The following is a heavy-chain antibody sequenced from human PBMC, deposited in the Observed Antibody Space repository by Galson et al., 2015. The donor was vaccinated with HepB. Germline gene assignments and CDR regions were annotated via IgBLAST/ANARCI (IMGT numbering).Heavy chain of an antibody. D-gene: IGHD3-3*01. CDR3: ARVLREDYNFWSGYWALYYGMDV. J-gene: IGHJ6*02. Sequence: SLRLSCAASGFTFSTYAMHWVRQAPGKGLEWVALMSYDGSDNYYADSVKGRFTISRDNSKNTLYLQMNTLRTEDTAVYYCARVLREDYNFWSGYWALYYGMDVCCQRTTLTVS. V-gene: IGHV3-30*04. CDR2: MSYDGSDN. CDR1: GFTFSTYA.